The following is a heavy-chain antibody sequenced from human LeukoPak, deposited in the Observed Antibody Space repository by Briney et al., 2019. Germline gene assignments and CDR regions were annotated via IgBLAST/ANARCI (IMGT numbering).Heavy chain of an antibody. CDR3: ARVFSYPLRAPFDP. V-gene: IGHV4-38-2*02. CDR2: INHSGST. Sequence: SETLSLTCTVSGYSISSDYYWSWIRQPPGKGLEWIGEINHSGSTNYNPSLKSRVTISVDTSKNQFSLKLSSVTAADTAVYYCARVFSYPLRAPFDPWGQGTLVTVSS. J-gene: IGHJ5*02. CDR1: GYSISSDYY. D-gene: IGHD3-3*01.